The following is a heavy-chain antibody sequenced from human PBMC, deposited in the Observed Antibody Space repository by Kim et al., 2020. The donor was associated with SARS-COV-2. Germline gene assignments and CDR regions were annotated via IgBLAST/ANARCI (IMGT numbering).Heavy chain of an antibody. D-gene: IGHD6-6*01. CDR1: GGTCSSYA. J-gene: IGHJ4*02. CDR2: IIPIFGTA. V-gene: IGHV1-69*13. CDR3: ARTEQYSSSGRTFDY. Sequence: SVKVACKASGGTCSSYAISLLRQAPGQGLECMGGIIPIFGTANYAQKFQCRVTITADESTSTAYMELRSLRSEDTAVYYCARTEQYSSSGRTFDYWGQRTLVTVSS.